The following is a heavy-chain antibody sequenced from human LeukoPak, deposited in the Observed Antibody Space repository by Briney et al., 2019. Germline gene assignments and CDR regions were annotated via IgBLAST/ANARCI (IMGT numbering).Heavy chain of an antibody. CDR1: GYTFTSYG. J-gene: IGHJ4*02. D-gene: IGHD2-2*02. CDR3: ARGGEYCSSTSCYTKEDY. Sequence: ASVKVSCKASGYTFTSYGNSWVRQAPGQGLEWMGWISAYNGNTNYAQKLQGRVTMTTDTSTSTAYMELRSLRSDDTAVYYCARGGEYCSSTSCYTKEDYWGQGTLVTVPS. CDR2: ISAYNGNT. V-gene: IGHV1-18*01.